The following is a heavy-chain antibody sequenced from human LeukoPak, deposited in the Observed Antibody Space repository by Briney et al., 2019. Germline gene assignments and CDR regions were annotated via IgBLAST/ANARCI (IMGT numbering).Heavy chain of an antibody. D-gene: IGHD4-17*01. CDR2: INTDGFST. V-gene: IGHV3-74*01. CDR1: GFISSSYW. J-gene: IGHJ4*02. CDR3: ARSRTYGAYGRGLDY. Sequence: GGSLRLSCAASGFISSSYWMHWGRQPPGKGLVYIACINTDGFSTSYADSVKGRFTISRDNAKNTLYLQMNSLRAEDTAVYYCARSRTYGAYGRGLDYWGQGTLVTVSS.